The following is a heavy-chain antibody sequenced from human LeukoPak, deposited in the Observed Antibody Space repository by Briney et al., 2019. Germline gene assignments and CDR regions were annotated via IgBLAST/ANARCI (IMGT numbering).Heavy chain of an antibody. CDR3: VNDQSSSWYYFDY. Sequence: PGGSLRLSCAASGFTFSSYGMHWVRQAPGKGLEWVAVIWYDGSNKYYADSVKGRFTVSRDNSKDTLYLQMNSLRAEDTAVYYCVNDQSSSWYYFDYWGQGTLVTVSS. J-gene: IGHJ4*02. D-gene: IGHD6-13*01. CDR2: IWYDGSNK. V-gene: IGHV3-33*06. CDR1: GFTFSSYG.